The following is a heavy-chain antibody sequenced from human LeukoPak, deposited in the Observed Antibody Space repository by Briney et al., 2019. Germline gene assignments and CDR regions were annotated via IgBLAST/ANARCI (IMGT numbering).Heavy chain of an antibody. CDR3: ARDLIGRGYSYGYYYYGMDV. V-gene: IGHV1-46*01. J-gene: IGHJ6*02. Sequence: ASVKVSCKASGYTFTSNYIHWVRQAPGQGLEWMGIINPSGGSTSYAQKFQGRVTMTRDTSTSTVYMELSSLRSEDTAVYYCARDLIGRGYSYGYYYYGMDVWGQGTTVTVSS. CDR1: GYTFTSNY. CDR2: INPSGGST. D-gene: IGHD5-18*01.